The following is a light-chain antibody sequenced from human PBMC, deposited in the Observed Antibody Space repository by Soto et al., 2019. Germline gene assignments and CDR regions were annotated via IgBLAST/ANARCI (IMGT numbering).Light chain of an antibody. Sequence: EIVLTQSPATLTLSPGESATLSCRASQSVRSRYLAWFQQKPGQTPRLLMYDASTRATGIPDRFSGSGSGTDLTVNISRMESEECALYYCQQHGTSSWKLGQGTKVDSK. CDR1: QSVRSRY. CDR3: QQHGTSSWK. V-gene: IGKV3-20*01. J-gene: IGKJ1*01. CDR2: DAS.